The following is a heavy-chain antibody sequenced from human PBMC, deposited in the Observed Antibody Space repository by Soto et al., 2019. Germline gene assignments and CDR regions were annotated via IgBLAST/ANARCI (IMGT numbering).Heavy chain of an antibody. V-gene: IGHV1-2*02. J-gene: IGHJ4*02. D-gene: IGHD1-26*01. CDR3: ARDLAKGGGSAGFDY. CDR2: INPKSGGT. Sequence: ASVKVSCKASGYTFTVYYMHWARQAPGQGLEWMGWINPKSGGTMYPQKFQGRVTMTWDTSISTAYMALTRLRSDDTAVYYCARDLAKGGGSAGFDYWGQGTLVTVSS. CDR1: GYTFTVYY.